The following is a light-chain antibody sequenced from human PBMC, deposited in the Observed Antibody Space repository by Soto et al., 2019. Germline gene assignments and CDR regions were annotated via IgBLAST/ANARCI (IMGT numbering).Light chain of an antibody. CDR1: SSNIGSNT. J-gene: IGLJ1*01. CDR3: AAWDDSLNGYV. CDR2: SYN. V-gene: IGLV1-44*01. Sequence: QSVLTQPPSASGTPGQRVTISCSGSSSNIGSNTVNSYQQLPGTAPKLLIYSYNQRPSGVPDRFSDSKSGTSASLAISGLQSEDEADYYCAAWDDSLNGYVFGTGTKLTVL.